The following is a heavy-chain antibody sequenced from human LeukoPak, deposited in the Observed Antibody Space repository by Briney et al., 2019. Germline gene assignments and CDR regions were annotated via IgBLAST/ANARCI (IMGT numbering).Heavy chain of an antibody. CDR1: GFAFDDYA. V-gene: IGHV3-9*01. D-gene: IGHD6-13*01. CDR2: ISWNSGSI. J-gene: IGHJ4*02. Sequence: AGRSLRLPCAASGFAFDDYAMPWVRQAPGKGLEWVSGISWNSGSIGYADSVKGRFTISRDNAKNSLYLQMNSLRAEDTALYYCAKDISDSSSWYYFDYWGQGTLVTVSS. CDR3: AKDISDSSSWYYFDY.